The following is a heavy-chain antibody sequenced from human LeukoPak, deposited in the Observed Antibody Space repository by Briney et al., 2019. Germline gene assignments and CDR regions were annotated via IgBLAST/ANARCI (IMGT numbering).Heavy chain of an antibody. CDR1: GFTFSSYE. D-gene: IGHD3-22*01. J-gene: IGHJ3*02. CDR3: ARGEGIVVTTNNAFDI. CDR2: MSSSGSTI. Sequence: QAGGSLRLSCAASGFTFSSYEMNWVRQAPGKGLEWVSCMSSSGSTIYYADSVKGRFTISRDNAKNSLYLQMNSLRADDTAVYFCARGEGIVVTTNNAFDIWGQGTMVTVSS. V-gene: IGHV3-48*03.